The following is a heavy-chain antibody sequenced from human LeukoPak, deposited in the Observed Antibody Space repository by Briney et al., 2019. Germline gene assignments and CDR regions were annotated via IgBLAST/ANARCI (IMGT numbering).Heavy chain of an antibody. J-gene: IGHJ4*02. CDR1: GFTFSSYW. V-gene: IGHV3-7*04. CDR2: IKEDGSEK. Sequence: GGSLRLSCAASGFTFSSYWMSWVRQAPGKGLEWVANIKEDGSEKYYVDSVKGRFTISRDNAKNSLYPQMNNLRAEDTALYYCARHNPLWGYWGQGTLVTVSS. D-gene: IGHD1-14*01. CDR3: ARHNPLWGY.